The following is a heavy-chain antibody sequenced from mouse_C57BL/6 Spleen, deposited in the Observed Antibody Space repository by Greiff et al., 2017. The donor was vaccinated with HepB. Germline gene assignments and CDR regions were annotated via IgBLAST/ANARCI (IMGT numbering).Heavy chain of an antibody. D-gene: IGHD2-1*01. Sequence: QVQLQQPGAELVKPGASVKLSCKASGYTFTSYWMQWVKQRPGQGLEWIGEIDPSDSYTNYNQKFKGKATLTVDTSSSTAYMQLSSLTSEDSAVYYCARGDYGTLAYWGQGTLVTVSA. V-gene: IGHV1-50*01. CDR3: ARGDYGTLAY. CDR1: GYTFTSYW. CDR2: IDPSDSYT. J-gene: IGHJ3*01.